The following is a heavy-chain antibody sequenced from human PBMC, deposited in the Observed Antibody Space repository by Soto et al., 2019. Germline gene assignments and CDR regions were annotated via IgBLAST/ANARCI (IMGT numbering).Heavy chain of an antibody. V-gene: IGHV1-18*01. CDR1: GYTFTSYG. CDR3: ATSPATIGWYGNPYYFDY. CDR2: ISAYNGNT. D-gene: IGHD6-19*01. Sequence: ASVKVSCKASGYTFTSYGISWVRQAPGQGLEWMGWISAYNGNTNYAQKLQGRVTMTTDTSTSTAYMELSSLRSEDTAVYYCATSPATIGWYGNPYYFDYWGQGTLVTVSS. J-gene: IGHJ4*02.